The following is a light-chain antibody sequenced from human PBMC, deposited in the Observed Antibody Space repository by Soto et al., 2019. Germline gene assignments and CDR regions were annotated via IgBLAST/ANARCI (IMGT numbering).Light chain of an antibody. Sequence: DIQMTQSPSSLSASVGDRVTITCRASQSIRSYLNWYQQKRGKAPKLLIYAASSLQSGVPSRFSGSGSGTDFTLTISSLQPEDIATYFCQQSYSTPPGDLNTVGQGTKVEIK. CDR2: AAS. CDR3: QQSYSTPPGDLNT. CDR1: QSIRSY. V-gene: IGKV1-39*01. J-gene: IGKJ2*01.